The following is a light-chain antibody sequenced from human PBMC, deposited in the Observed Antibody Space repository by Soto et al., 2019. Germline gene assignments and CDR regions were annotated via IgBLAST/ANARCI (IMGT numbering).Light chain of an antibody. J-gene: IGKJ1*01. Sequence: EIVMTQSPATLSVSPGERATPSSRASQSVSSNLAWYQQKPGQAPRLLIYGASTRATGIPARFSGSGSGTEFTLTISSLQSEDFAVYYCQQYNNWPLTFGQGTKV. CDR1: QSVSSN. CDR2: GAS. V-gene: IGKV3-15*01. CDR3: QQYNNWPLT.